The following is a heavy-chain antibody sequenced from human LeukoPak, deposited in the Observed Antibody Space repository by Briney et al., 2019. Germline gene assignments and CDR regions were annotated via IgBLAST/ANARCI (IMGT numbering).Heavy chain of an antibody. CDR1: GFTFDDYG. V-gene: IGHV3-23*01. Sequence: PGGSLRLSCAASGFTFDDYGMSWVRQAPGKGLEWVSAISGNGGSTYYADSVKGRFTISRDNPKNTLYLQMNSLRAEDTALYYCAKNLFSPLRPAWGQGTLVTVSS. D-gene: IGHD4/OR15-4a*01. CDR2: ISGNGGST. CDR3: AKNLFSPLRPA. J-gene: IGHJ5*02.